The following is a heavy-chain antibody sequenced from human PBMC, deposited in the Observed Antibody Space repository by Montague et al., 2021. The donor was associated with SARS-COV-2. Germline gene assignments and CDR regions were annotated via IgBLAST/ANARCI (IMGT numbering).Heavy chain of an antibody. V-gene: IGHV4-39*07. CDR1: GGSISSSDYY. Sequence: SETLSLTCTVSGGSISSSDYYWGWIRQPPGKGLEWIGSIYYSGSTYYNPSLKSRVTISVDTSKNQFSLKLSSVTAADTAVYYCAREECDVLYGYQPGGAFDVWGQGTLVTVSS. CDR3: AREECDVLYGYQPGGAFDV. J-gene: IGHJ4*03. CDR2: IYYSGST. D-gene: IGHD5-18*01.